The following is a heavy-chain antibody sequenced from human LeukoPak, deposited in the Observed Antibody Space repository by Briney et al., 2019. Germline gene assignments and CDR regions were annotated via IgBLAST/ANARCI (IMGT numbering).Heavy chain of an antibody. D-gene: IGHD3-10*01. V-gene: IGHV3-30-3*01. J-gene: IGHJ4*02. CDR1: GFTFSSYA. CDR2: ISYDGSNK. CDR3: ARDHRGVRDYFDY. Sequence: GGSLRLSCAASGFTFSSYAMHWVRQAPGKGLEWVAVISYDGSNKYYADSVKGRFTISRDNSKNTLYLQMNSLRAEDMAVYYCARDHRGVRDYFDYWGQGTLVTVSS.